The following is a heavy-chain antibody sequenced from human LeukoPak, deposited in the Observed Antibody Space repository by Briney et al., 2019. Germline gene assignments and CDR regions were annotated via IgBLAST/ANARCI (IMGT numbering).Heavy chain of an antibody. Sequence: GESLKISCKGSGYSFTSYWIGWVRQMPGKGLEWMGIIYPGDSDTRYSPSFQGQVTISADKSISTAYLQWSSLKASYTAMYYCARLDARCSSTSCHTYYYYGMDVWGQGTTVTVSS. V-gene: IGHV5-51*01. CDR2: IYPGDSDT. CDR1: GYSFTSYW. D-gene: IGHD2-2*01. J-gene: IGHJ6*02. CDR3: ARLDARCSSTSCHTYYYYGMDV.